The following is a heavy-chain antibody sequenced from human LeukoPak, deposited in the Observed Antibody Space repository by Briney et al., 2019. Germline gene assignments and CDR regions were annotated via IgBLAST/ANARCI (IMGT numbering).Heavy chain of an antibody. J-gene: IGHJ5*02. CDR1: GGTFSSYA. V-gene: IGHV1-69*05. D-gene: IGHD6-13*01. CDR3: ARSGSSWYSWFDP. Sequence: SVKVSCKASGGTFSSYAISWVRQAPGQGLEWMGRIIPIFGTANYAQKFQGRVTITTDESTSTAYMELSSLRSEDTAVYYCARSGSSWYSWFDPWGQGTLVTVSA. CDR2: IIPIFGTA.